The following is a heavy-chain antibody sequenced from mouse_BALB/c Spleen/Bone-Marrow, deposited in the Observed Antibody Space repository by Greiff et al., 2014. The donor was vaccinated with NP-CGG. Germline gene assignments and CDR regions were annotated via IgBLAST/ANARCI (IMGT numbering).Heavy chain of an antibody. J-gene: IGHJ3*01. CDR2: INPYNGDT. CDR3: GSYWFAY. Sequence: EVQLEESGPVLVQPGASVKISCKASGYSFNGYFMNWVKQSHGKRLEWVGRINPYNGDTFSNKKFKGKATLTVDKSSSTAHMELLSLTSEDSAVYYCGSYWFAYWGQGTLVTVSA. CDR1: GYSFNGYF. V-gene: IGHV1-37*01.